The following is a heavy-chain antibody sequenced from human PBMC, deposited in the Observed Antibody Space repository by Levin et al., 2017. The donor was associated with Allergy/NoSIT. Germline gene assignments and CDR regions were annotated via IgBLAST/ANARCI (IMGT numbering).Heavy chain of an antibody. CDR3: ARAFLPYPYYDFWSGYYKGRASYDYYGMDV. CDR2: IYYSGST. V-gene: IGHV4-39*07. D-gene: IGHD3-3*01. J-gene: IGHJ6*02. Sequence: SQTLSLTCTVSGGSISSSSYYWGWIRQPPGKGLEWIGSIYYSGSTYYNPSLKSRVTISVDTSKNQFSLKLSSVTAADTAVYYCARAFLPYPYYDFWSGYYKGRASYDYYGMDVWGQGTTVTVSS. CDR1: GGSISSSSYY.